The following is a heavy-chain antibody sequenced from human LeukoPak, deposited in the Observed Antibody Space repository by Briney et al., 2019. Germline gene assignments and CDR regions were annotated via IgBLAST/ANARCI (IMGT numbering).Heavy chain of an antibody. CDR2: ISGSGGST. V-gene: IGHV3-23*01. J-gene: IGHJ6*02. Sequence: GGSLRLSCAASGFTFSSYTMSWVHQAPGKGLEWVSAISGSGGSTYYADSVKGRFTISRDNSKNTLYLQMNSLRAEDTAVYYCAKSLPRYYYYGMDVWGQGTTVTVSS. CDR3: AKSLPRYYYYGMDV. CDR1: GFTFSSYT.